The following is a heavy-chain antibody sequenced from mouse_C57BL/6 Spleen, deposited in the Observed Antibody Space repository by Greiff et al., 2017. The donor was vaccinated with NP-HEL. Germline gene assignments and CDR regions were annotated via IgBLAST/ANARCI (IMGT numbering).Heavy chain of an antibody. V-gene: IGHV1-61*01. Sequence: QVQLKQPGAELVRPGSSVKLSCKASGYTFTSYWMDWVKQRPGQGLEWIGNIYPSDSETHYNQKFKDKATLTVDKSSSTAYMQLSSLTSEDSAVYYCARDYGSSYEGGFAYWGQGTLVTVSA. CDR3: ARDYGSSYEGGFAY. D-gene: IGHD1-1*01. J-gene: IGHJ3*01. CDR2: IYPSDSET. CDR1: GYTFTSYW.